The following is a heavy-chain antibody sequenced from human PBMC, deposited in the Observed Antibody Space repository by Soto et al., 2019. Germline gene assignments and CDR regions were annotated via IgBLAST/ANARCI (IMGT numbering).Heavy chain of an antibody. J-gene: IGHJ6*02. CDR3: AKRGWNFQASHYYYAMDV. Sequence: GESLKISCEGSGYSFSSFWINWVRQVPGKGLEWVGRIDPSDSFTNYSPSLQGRVTISADKSISTAYLQWSSLEASDTAIYYCAKRGWNFQASHYYYAMDVWGQGTTVTVSS. CDR2: IDPSDSFT. D-gene: IGHD1-7*01. CDR1: GYSFSSFW. V-gene: IGHV5-10-1*01.